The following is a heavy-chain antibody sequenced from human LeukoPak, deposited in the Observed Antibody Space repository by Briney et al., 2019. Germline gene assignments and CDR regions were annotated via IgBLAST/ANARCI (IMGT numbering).Heavy chain of an antibody. CDR3: ARVPDYCSSTSCYAAGGDY. CDR2: IYYSGST. D-gene: IGHD2-2*01. Sequence: KPSETLSLTCTVSGGSISSYYWSWIRQPPGKGLEWIGYIYYSGSTNYNPSLKSRVTISVDTSKNQFSLKLSSVTAADTAVYYCARVPDYCSSTSCYAAGGDYWGQGTLVTVSS. J-gene: IGHJ4*02. V-gene: IGHV4-59*01. CDR1: GGSISSYY.